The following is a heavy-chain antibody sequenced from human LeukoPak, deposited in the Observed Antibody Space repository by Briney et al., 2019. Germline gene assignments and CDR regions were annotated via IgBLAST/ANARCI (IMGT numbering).Heavy chain of an antibody. Sequence: GGSLRLSCAASGFTFSSYSMNWVRQAPGKGLEWVSSISSSSSYIYYADSVKGRFTISRDNAKNSLYLQMNSLRAEDTAVYYCARDPIGVVVPAANDYWGQGTRGT. D-gene: IGHD2-2*01. CDR2: ISSSSSYI. J-gene: IGHJ4*02. V-gene: IGHV3-21*01. CDR3: ARDPIGVVVPAANDY. CDR1: GFTFSSYS.